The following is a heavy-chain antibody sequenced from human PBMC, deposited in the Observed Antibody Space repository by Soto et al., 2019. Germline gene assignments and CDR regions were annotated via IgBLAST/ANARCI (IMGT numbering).Heavy chain of an antibody. Sequence: QVQLQQWGAGLLKPSETLSLTCAVYTGSFSGYSWSWIRQPPGKGLEWIGEINHSGSTNYNPSLKSRVTISVDTSKIQFSLKLSSVTAADTAVYYCARGRRGYSSSWYDYWGQGTLVTVSS. V-gene: IGHV4-34*01. D-gene: IGHD6-13*01. J-gene: IGHJ4*02. CDR2: INHSGST. CDR1: TGSFSGYS. CDR3: ARGRRGYSSSWYDY.